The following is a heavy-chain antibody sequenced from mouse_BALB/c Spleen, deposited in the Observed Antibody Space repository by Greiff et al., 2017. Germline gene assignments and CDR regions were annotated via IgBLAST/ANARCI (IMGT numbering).Heavy chain of an antibody. Sequence: VQLQQSGAELMKPGASVKISCKATGYTFSSYWIEWVKQRPGHGLEWIGEILPGSGSTNYNEKFKGKATFTADTSSNTAYMQLSSLTSEDSAVYYCARRGARGAYWGQGTLVTVSA. CDR3: ARRGARGAY. J-gene: IGHJ3*01. CDR1: GYTFSSYW. CDR2: ILPGSGST. V-gene: IGHV1-9*01.